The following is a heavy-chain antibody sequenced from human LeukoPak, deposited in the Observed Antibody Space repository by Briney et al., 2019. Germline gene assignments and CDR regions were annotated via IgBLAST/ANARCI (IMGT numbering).Heavy chain of an antibody. D-gene: IGHD2/OR15-2a*01. V-gene: IGHV4-39*02. CDR1: GDHLSSNLYY. J-gene: IGHJ1*01. CDR3: AGPAVGMQYSDYFHY. CDR2: MSTSGTT. Sequence: SETLSLTCTVSGDHLSSNLYYWGWLRQPPGKGLEWIGSMSTSGTTYYNPSLKSRLTMSLDTSTNHFSLNLNSVTAADTAVYYCAGPAVGMQYSDYFHYWGQGTLVTVSS.